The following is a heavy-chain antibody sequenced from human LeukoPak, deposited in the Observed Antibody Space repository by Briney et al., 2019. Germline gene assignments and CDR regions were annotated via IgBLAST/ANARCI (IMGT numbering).Heavy chain of an antibody. D-gene: IGHD1-14*01. J-gene: IGHJ6*03. CDR3: ARHPTGLSAMDV. CDR2: FFYNGTT. Sequence: LETLSLTCTVSGGSTRTYSWSWIRQSPVKGLEWIGCFFYNGTTTYNPSLKSRVTVSVDTSKNQFSLKLSSVTAADTAVYYCARHPTGLSAMDVWGKGTTVGVSS. V-gene: IGHV4-59*08. CDR1: GGSTRTYS.